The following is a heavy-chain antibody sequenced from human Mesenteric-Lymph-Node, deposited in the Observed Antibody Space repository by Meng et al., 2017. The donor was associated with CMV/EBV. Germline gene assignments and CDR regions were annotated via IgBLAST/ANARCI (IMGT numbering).Heavy chain of an antibody. Sequence: ESLKISCVASGFTFDDYGMSWVRQAPGKGLEWVSGIYWNGVSTGYADSVKGRFTISRDNSKNTLYLQMNSLRAEDTAVYYCARVGYSYGAIDYWGQGTLVTVSS. J-gene: IGHJ4*02. CDR1: GFTFDDYG. CDR2: IYWNGVST. CDR3: ARVGYSYGAIDY. D-gene: IGHD5-18*01. V-gene: IGHV3-20*04.